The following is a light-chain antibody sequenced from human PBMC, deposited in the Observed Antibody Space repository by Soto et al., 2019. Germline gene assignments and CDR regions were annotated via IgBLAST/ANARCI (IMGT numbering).Light chain of an antibody. Sequence: EIVLTQSPGTPSLSPGERATLSCRATQSASSIYLAWYQQKPGQAPRIIIYGASSRPTGIPDRFSGSGSGTDFTLTISRLEPEDVAVYDGQQYGSSALTFGGGTKVDIK. V-gene: IGKV3-20*01. J-gene: IGKJ4*01. CDR2: GAS. CDR3: QQYGSSALT. CDR1: QSASSIY.